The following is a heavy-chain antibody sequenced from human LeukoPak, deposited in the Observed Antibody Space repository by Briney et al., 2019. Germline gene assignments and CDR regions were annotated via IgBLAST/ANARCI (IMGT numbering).Heavy chain of an antibody. V-gene: IGHV1-2*06. D-gene: IGHD3-22*01. CDR3: ARVGYYESSGYYEY. J-gene: IGHJ4*02. Sequence: ASVKVSCKASGYTLTDYYMHWVRQAPGQGLEWMGRINPNSGGTDYAQKFQGRVTMTRDTSISTVYMELSRLRSDDTAVYYCARVGYYESSGYYEYWGQGTLVTVSS. CDR2: INPNSGGT. CDR1: GYTLTDYY.